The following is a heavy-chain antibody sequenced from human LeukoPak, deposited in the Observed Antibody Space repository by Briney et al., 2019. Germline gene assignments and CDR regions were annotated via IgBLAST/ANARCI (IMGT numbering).Heavy chain of an antibody. Sequence: GGSLRLSCAASGFTFSSYGMHWVRQAPGKGLEWVAGISYDGSNKYYADSVKGRFTISRDNSKNTLYLQMNSLRAEDTAVYYCAKVFYGGNSAGNDYWGQGTLVTVSS. J-gene: IGHJ4*02. D-gene: IGHD4-23*01. V-gene: IGHV3-30*18. CDR2: ISYDGSNK. CDR3: AKVFYGGNSAGNDY. CDR1: GFTFSSYG.